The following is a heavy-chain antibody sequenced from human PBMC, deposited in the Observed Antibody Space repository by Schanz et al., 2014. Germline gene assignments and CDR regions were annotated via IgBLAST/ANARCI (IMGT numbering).Heavy chain of an antibody. CDR3: AKAGSGWSTAGYYY. CDR2: ISDNGIST. J-gene: IGHJ4*02. CDR1: GFTFRSYA. Sequence: EVQLVESGGGLVKPGGSLRLSCIGSGFTFRSYALGWVRQAPGKGLEWVSGISDNGISTYYADSVKGRFSISRENSKSILYLQMNSLRAEDTAVYYCAKAGSGWSTAGYYYWGQGTLVAVSS. D-gene: IGHD6-19*01. V-gene: IGHV3-23*04.